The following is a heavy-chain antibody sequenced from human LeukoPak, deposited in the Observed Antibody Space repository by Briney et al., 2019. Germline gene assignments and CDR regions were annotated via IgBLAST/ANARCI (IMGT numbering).Heavy chain of an antibody. CDR1: GFTFSSYW. CDR3: TRVEETATTAAIIRKYSYYYYYMDV. V-gene: IGHV3-7*01. D-gene: IGHD4-11*01. CDR2: IKEDGSEK. Sequence: GGSLRLSCAASGFTFSSYWMSWVRQAPGKGLQWVANIKEDGSEKYYVDSVKGRFTISRDNAKNSLYLQMSSLRAEDTAVYYCTRVEETATTAAIIRKYSYYYYYMDVWGKGNTVTVSS. J-gene: IGHJ6*03.